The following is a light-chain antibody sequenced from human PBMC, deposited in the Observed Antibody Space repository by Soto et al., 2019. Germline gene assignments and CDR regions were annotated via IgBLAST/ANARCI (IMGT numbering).Light chain of an antibody. V-gene: IGKV3-20*01. J-gene: IGKJ4*01. CDR2: GAS. CDR3: QQYGGSPLVT. Sequence: EIVLTQSPGTLSLSPGERATLSCRASQSVSNTYLAWYQQKAGQAPRLLIYGASSRATGIPDRFSGTGSVTDFTLTITRLEPEDFAVYYCQQYGGSPLVTFGGGTKVEI. CDR1: QSVSNTY.